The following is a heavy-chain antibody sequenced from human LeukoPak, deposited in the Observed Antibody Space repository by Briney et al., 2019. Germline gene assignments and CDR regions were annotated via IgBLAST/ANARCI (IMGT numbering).Heavy chain of an antibody. D-gene: IGHD3-22*01. J-gene: IGHJ4*02. V-gene: IGHV4-59*07. CDR3: ARVTYYYDSSGYSHRVFDY. CDR2: IYYSGST. CDR1: VGSISRYY. Sequence: PSDTLSLTCSVSVGSISRYYWSWIRHPPGKGLEWIGYIYYSGSTNYNPSLKGRVTRSVDTSKNQFSLKLSSVTDADTAVYYCARVTYYYDSSGYSHRVFDYWGQGTLVTVSS.